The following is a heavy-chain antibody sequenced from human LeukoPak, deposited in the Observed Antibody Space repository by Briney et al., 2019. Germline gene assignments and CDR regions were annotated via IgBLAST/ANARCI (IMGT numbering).Heavy chain of an antibody. CDR3: AKRRLAYQFQSQYYGMDV. CDR1: GFTFSSYA. D-gene: IGHD3-9*01. J-gene: IGHJ6*02. V-gene: IGHV3-23*01. Sequence: GGSLRLACAASGFTFSSYAMSWVRQAPGKGLEWVSVISGTGGSTYYADSVKGRFAISRDNSKNTLFLQLNNLRVEDMAVYYCAKRRLAYQFQSQYYGMDVWGQGTTVTVSS. CDR2: ISGTGGST.